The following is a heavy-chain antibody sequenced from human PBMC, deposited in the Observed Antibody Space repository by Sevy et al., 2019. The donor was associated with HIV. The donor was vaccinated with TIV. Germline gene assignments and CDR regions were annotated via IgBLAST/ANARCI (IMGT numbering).Heavy chain of an antibody. V-gene: IGHV4-34*01. J-gene: IGHJ5*02. D-gene: IGHD2-2*01. CDR1: DGSFSGYY. CDR3: ARSPPVVVVPGAPSWFDP. Sequence: SETLSLTCAVHDGSFSGYYWNWIRQLPGKGLQWIGEINESGITYYNPSLKSRVTISVDTSKKQFSLKLNSVTAVDSAVYFCARSPPVVVVPGAPSWFDPWGQGTLVTVSS. CDR2: INESGIT.